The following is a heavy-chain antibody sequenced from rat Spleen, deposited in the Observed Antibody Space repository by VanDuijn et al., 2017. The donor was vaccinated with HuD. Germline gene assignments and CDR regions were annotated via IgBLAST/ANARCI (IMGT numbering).Heavy chain of an antibody. CDR1: GFTFSDYA. V-gene: IGHV5-25*01. Sequence: EVQLVESGGGLVQPGRSLKLSCVASGFTFSDYAMAWVRQAPKKGLEWVATISTSGGNTYYRDSVKGRFTISRDNAKSTLYLQMDSLKSEDTATYYCARHPQLGAFWYFDFWGPGTMVTVSS. J-gene: IGHJ1*01. CDR3: ARHPQLGAFWYFDF. CDR2: ISTSGGNT. D-gene: IGHD5-1*01.